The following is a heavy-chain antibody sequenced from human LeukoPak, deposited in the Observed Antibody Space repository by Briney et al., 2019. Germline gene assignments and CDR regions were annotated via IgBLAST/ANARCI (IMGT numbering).Heavy chain of an antibody. D-gene: IGHD6-13*01. CDR3: AKDSEIAAAGSYWYFDL. V-gene: IGHV3-30*18. J-gene: IGHJ2*01. CDR1: GFTFRSYD. CDR2: ISYDGSNK. Sequence: GGSLTLSCAASGFTFRSYDMHWVRQAPGKGLQWVAVISYDGSNKYHTDSVKGRFTISRDNSKNTLYLQMNSLRAEDTAVYYCAKDSEIAAAGSYWYFDLWARGTLVTVSS.